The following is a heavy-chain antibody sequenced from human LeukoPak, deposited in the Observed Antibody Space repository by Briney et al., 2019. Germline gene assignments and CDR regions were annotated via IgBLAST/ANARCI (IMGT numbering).Heavy chain of an antibody. V-gene: IGHV4-4*07. CDR1: GGSISSYY. CDR3: ARQYYDILTGYDRGDAFDI. D-gene: IGHD3-9*01. Sequence: ADSLALTCAVSGGSISSYYWGWIRQPAGGGLELSWRIYTSGSTNYNPSLKSRVTMSVDTSKNQFSLKLSSVTAADTAVYYCARQYYDILTGYDRGDAFDIWGQGTMVTVSS. J-gene: IGHJ3*02. CDR2: IYTSGST.